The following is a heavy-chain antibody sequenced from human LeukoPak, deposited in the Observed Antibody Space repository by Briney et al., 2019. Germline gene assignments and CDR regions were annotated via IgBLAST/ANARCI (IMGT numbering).Heavy chain of an antibody. CDR1: GFTFSSYG. D-gene: IGHD3-10*01. Sequence: PGGSLRLSCAASGFTFSSYGMHWVRQAPGKGLEWVAVIWYDGSNKYYADSVKGRFTISRDNSKNTLYLQMNSLRAEDTAVYYCARVQEILWFGELLERGAFDIWGRGTMVTVSS. CDR2: IWYDGSNK. J-gene: IGHJ3*02. CDR3: ARVQEILWFGELLERGAFDI. V-gene: IGHV3-33*01.